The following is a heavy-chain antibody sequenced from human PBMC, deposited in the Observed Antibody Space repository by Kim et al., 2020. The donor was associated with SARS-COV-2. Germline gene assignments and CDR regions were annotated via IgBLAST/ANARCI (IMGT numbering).Heavy chain of an antibody. Sequence: GGSLRLSCAASGFTFSSYSMNWVRQAPGKGLEWVSSISSSSSYIYYADSVKGRFTISRDNAKNSLYLQMNSLRAEDTAVYYCARGGGGDCYVCGMDVWGQGTTVTVSS. D-gene: IGHD2-21*01. V-gene: IGHV3-21*01. J-gene: IGHJ6*02. CDR2: ISSSSSYI. CDR3: ARGGGGDCYVCGMDV. CDR1: GFTFSSYS.